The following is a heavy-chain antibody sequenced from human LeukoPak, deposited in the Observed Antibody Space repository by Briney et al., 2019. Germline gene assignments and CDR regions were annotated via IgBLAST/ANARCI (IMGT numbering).Heavy chain of an antibody. CDR2: INTNTGNP. D-gene: IGHD3-10*01. V-gene: IGHV7-4-1*02. CDR1: GGTFSSYA. J-gene: IGHJ4*02. CDR3: ARELCVRGSGSYCPFGY. Sequence: ASVKVSCKASGGTFSSYAISWVRQAPGQGLEWMGWINTNTGNPTYGQGFTGRFVFSLDTSVSTAYLQISSLKAEDTAVYYCARELCVRGSGSYCPFGYWGQGTLVTVSS.